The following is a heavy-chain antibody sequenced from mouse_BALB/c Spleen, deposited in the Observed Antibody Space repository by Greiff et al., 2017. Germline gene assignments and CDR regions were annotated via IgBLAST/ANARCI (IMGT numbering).Heavy chain of an antibody. D-gene: IGHD3-3*01. CDR2: IRNKANGYTT. Sequence: EVQRVESGGGLVQPGGSLRLSCATSGFTFTDYYMSWVRQPPGKALEWLGFIRNKANGYTTEYSASVKGRFTISRDNSQSILYLQMNTLRAEDSATYYCARGPPMDYWGQGTSVTVSS. CDR1: GFTFTDYY. V-gene: IGHV7-3*02. CDR3: ARGPPMDY. J-gene: IGHJ4*01.